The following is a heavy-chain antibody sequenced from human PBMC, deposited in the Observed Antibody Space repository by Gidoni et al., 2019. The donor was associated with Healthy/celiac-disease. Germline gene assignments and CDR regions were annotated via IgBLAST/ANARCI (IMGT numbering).Heavy chain of an antibody. CDR1: GFTFSSYG. CDR3: ARDGRIAVAGILGYYFDY. CDR2: IWYDGSNK. Sequence: QVQLVESGGGVVQPGRSLRLSCAASGFTFSSYGMHWVRQAPGKGLEWVAFIWYDGSNKYYADSVKGRFTISRDNSKNTLYLQMNSLRAEDTAVYYCARDGRIAVAGILGYYFDYWGQGTLVTVSS. D-gene: IGHD6-19*01. J-gene: IGHJ4*02. V-gene: IGHV3-33*01.